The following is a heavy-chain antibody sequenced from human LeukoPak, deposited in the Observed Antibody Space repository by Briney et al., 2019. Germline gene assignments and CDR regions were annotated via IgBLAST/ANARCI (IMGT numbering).Heavy chain of an antibody. D-gene: IGHD3-3*01. J-gene: IGHJ6*03. CDR2: IIPIFGTA. V-gene: IGHV1-69*13. Sequence: ASVKVSCKASGGTFSSYAISWVRQAPGQGLEWMGGIIPIFGTANYAQKFQGRVTIPADESTSTAYMELSSLRSEDTAVYYCARPEKRTIFGVVITDPYYYYYMDVWGKGTTVTVSS. CDR3: ARPEKRTIFGVVITDPYYYYYMDV. CDR1: GGTFSSYA.